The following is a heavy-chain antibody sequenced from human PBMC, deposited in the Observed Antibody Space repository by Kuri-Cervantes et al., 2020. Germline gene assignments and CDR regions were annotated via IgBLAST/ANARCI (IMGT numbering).Heavy chain of an antibody. V-gene: IGHV3-48*01. CDR2: ISSSSSTI. CDR3: AKDGHPIVAVTAIFQH. Sequence: GESLKISCATSGFTFSSYDMHRVRQAPGKGLEWVSYISSSSSTIYYADSVKGRFTISRDNAKNSLYLQMNSLRAEDTAVYYCAKDGHPIVAVTAIFQHWGQGTLVTVSS. J-gene: IGHJ1*01. CDR1: GFTFSSYD. D-gene: IGHD2-21*02.